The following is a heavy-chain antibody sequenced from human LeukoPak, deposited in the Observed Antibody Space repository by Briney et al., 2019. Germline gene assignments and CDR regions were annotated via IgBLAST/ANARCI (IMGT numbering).Heavy chain of an antibody. D-gene: IGHD3-22*01. CDR1: GGPFSGYY. CDR3: ASLYYYDSSGTN. J-gene: IGHJ4*02. Sequence: PSETLSLTCAVYGGPFSGYYWSWIRQPPGKGLEWIGEINHSGSTDYNPSLKSRVTISVDTSKNQFSLKLSSVTAADTAVYYCASLYYYDSSGTNWGQGTLVTVSS. CDR2: INHSGST. V-gene: IGHV4-34*01.